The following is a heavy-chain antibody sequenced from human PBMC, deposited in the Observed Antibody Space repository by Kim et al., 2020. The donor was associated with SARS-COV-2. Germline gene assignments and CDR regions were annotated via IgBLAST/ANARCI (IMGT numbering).Heavy chain of an antibody. J-gene: IGHJ3*02. V-gene: IGHV4-39*01. Sequence: SETLSLTCTVSGGSISSSSYYWGWIRQPPGKGLEWIGSIYYSGSTYYNPSLKSRVTISVDTSKNQFSLKLSSVTAADTAVYYCASPYYYDSSGYYSGAFDIWGQGTMVTVSS. CDR3: ASPYYYDSSGYYSGAFDI. CDR1: GGSISSSSYY. CDR2: IYYSGST. D-gene: IGHD3-22*01.